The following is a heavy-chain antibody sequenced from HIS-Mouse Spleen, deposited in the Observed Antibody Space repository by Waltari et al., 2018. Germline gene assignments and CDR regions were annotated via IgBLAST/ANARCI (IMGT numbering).Heavy chain of an antibody. D-gene: IGHD3-3*01. CDR3: ARSPYYDFWSGYSDNWFDP. CDR1: GGSIRSGCSY. CDR2: IYYSGST. J-gene: IGHJ5*02. Sequence: QVQLQESGPGLVKPSQTLSLTCTVSGGSIRSGCSYWSWIRQHPGTGLEWIGYIYYSGSTYYNPSLKSRVTISVDTSKNQFSLKLSSVTAADTAVYYCARSPYYDFWSGYSDNWFDPWGQGTLVTVSS. V-gene: IGHV4-31*03.